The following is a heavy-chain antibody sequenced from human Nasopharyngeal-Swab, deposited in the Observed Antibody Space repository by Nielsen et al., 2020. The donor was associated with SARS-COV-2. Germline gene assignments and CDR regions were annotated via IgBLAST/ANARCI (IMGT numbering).Heavy chain of an antibody. J-gene: IGHJ6*02. Sequence: ASVKVSCKASGYTFTSYAMHWVRQAPGQRLEWMGWINAGNGNTKYSQKFQGRVTITRDTSASTAYMELSSLSSEDTAVYYCARERLAAADRYGMDVWGQGTTVTVSS. CDR3: ARERLAAADRYGMDV. CDR1: GYTFTSYA. D-gene: IGHD6-13*01. V-gene: IGHV1-3*01. CDR2: INAGNGNT.